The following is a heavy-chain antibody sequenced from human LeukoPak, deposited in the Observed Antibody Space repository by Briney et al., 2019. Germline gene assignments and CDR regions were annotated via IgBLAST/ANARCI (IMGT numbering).Heavy chain of an antibody. CDR2: MNPYSGDR. J-gene: IGHJ4*02. Sequence: ASVKVSCKTSGYTFTTYHINWVRQATGQGLEWLGWMNPYSGDRGYAQKFQGRLSITSDTSISTAYMELSSLRSDDTAVYFCARTTSLTASGYDYWGQGTQVTVSS. CDR3: ARTTSLTASGYDY. V-gene: IGHV1-8*03. CDR1: GYTFTTYH. D-gene: IGHD4-17*01.